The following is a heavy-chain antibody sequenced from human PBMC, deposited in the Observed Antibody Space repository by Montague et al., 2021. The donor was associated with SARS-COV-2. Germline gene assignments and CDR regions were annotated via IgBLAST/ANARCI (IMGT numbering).Heavy chain of an antibody. CDR1: GFTFRNYW. CDR3: ARGAFSNGLDK. V-gene: IGHV3-74*01. J-gene: IGHJ4*02. Sequence: SLRLSCSASGFTFRNYWMEWVRQGPGKGLVWVSNVNPDGTRTNYXDSAKGRVTISRDNAKNTLYLQIDSLTADDTAVYYCARGAFSNGLDKWGQGTLVTVSS. D-gene: IGHD6-19*01. CDR2: VNPDGTRT.